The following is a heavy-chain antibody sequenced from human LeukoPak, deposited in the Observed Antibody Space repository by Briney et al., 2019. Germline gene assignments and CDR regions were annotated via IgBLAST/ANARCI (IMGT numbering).Heavy chain of an antibody. V-gene: IGHV1-2*02. CDR2: INPNSGGT. CDR3: ARAEGSIWGAPAHFDY. Sequence: ASVKVSCKASGYTFTGYYMHWVRQAPGQGLEWMGWINPNSGGTNYAQKFQGRVTMTRDTSISTAYMELSRLRSDDTAVYYCARAEGSIWGAPAHFDYWGQGTLVTVSS. CDR1: GYTFTGYY. D-gene: IGHD1-26*01. J-gene: IGHJ4*02.